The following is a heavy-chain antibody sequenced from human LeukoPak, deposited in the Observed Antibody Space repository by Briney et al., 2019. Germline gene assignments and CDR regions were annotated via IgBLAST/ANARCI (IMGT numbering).Heavy chain of an antibody. Sequence: GGSLRLSCAASGFTFSNFQVNWVRQAPGKGLEWVSYISSSGSAIYYADSVRGRFTISRDNAKNSLYLQMNSLRAEDTAVYYCATNSEDYWGQGTLVTVSS. V-gene: IGHV3-48*03. CDR2: ISSSGSAI. CDR3: ATNSEDY. CDR1: GFTFSNFQ. D-gene: IGHD4-23*01. J-gene: IGHJ4*02.